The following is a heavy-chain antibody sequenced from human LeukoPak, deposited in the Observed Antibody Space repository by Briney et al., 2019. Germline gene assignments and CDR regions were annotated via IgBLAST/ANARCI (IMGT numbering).Heavy chain of an antibody. J-gene: IGHJ4*02. Sequence: PSETLSLTCTVSGGSISSSSYYWGWIRQPPGKGLEWIGSIYYSWSTYYNPSLKSRVTISVDTSKNQFSLKLSSVTAADTAVYYCARRVSRFVAGGIDYWGQGTLVAVSS. CDR3: ARRVSRFVAGGIDY. CDR2: IYYSWST. D-gene: IGHD6-19*01. CDR1: GGSISSSSYY. V-gene: IGHV4-39*01.